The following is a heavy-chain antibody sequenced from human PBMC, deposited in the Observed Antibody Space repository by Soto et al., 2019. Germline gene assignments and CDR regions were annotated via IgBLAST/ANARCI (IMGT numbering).Heavy chain of an antibody. CDR2: IAYDGNTQ. J-gene: IGHJ4*02. V-gene: IGHV3-30-3*01. CDR1: GFILSSYS. CDR3: AKVSRPSRISTPDFDF. Sequence: PGGSLRLSCAASGFILSSYSIHWVRQAPGKGLEWVAVIAYDGNTQYYGDSVKGRFFVSRDNSKNTLYLRLNSLRGEDTAVYYCAKVSRPSRISTPDFDFWGQGTLVTVSS.